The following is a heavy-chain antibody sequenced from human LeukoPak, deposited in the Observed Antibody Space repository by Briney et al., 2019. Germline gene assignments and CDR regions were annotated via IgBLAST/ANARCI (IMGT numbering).Heavy chain of an antibody. V-gene: IGHV3-48*01. Sequence: GGSLRLSCAASGFTFSSYSMNWVRQAPGKGLEWVSYISSSIITIYYTDSVKGRFAISRDNAKNSLYLQMNSLRAEDTAVYYCARARPKPIWGQGTMVTVSS. CDR3: ARARPKPI. J-gene: IGHJ3*02. CDR1: GFTFSSYS. CDR2: ISSSIITI.